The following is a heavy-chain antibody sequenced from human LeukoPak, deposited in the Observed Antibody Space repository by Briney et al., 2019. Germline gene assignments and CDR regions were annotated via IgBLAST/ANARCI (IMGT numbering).Heavy chain of an antibody. Sequence: KSNSDGGTTDFAAPVRGRFTISRDDSKDTLYLQINSLKTDDTGVYYCSTDFMVETGKFWYFDLWGRGTLVTVSS. CDR3: STDFMVETGKFWYFDL. D-gene: IGHD2-21*02. J-gene: IGHJ2*01. CDR2: KSNSDGGTT. V-gene: IGHV3-15*01.